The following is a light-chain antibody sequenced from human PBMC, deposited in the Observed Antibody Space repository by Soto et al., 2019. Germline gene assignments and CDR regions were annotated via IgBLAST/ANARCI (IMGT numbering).Light chain of an antibody. Sequence: QAVVTQPPSASGTPGQRVTISCSGSSSNIGSNTVIWYQQLPGTAPKLLIYSNNKRPSGVPDRFSGSKSGTSASLAISGRQSEDEADYYCAAWEDSRNAGVCGGGTKLTVL. J-gene: IGLJ3*02. CDR1: SSNIGSNT. CDR2: SNN. CDR3: AAWEDSRNAGV. V-gene: IGLV1-44*01.